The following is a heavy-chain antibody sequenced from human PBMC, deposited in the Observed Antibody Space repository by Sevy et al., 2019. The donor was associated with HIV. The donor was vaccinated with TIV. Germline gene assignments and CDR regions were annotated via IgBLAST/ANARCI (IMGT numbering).Heavy chain of an antibody. CDR2: VSRAGTT. CDR1: GGSFNNDY. Sequence: SETLSLTCAVYGGSFNNDYWTWIRQPPGKGLEWIGEVSRAGTTKYNPSLQSRTTMSLDTSTNQFSLKLPSVTAADTAMYYCARSVPSVLTGPVGLFFQVYSGWFDPWGQGIMVTVSS. D-gene: IGHD2-21*01. CDR3: ARSVPSVLTGPVGLFFQVYSGWFDP. V-gene: IGHV4-34*10. J-gene: IGHJ5*02.